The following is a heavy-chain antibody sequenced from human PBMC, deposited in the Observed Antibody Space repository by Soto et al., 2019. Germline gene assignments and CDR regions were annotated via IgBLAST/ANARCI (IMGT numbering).Heavy chain of an antibody. Sequence: QVQLQESGPGLVKPSQTLSLTCTVSGDSMNSGDYYWNWIRQSPGKGLEWIGHIYNGGNSYQNPSLKVRGTISVDPSKSHFFLSVTAVIVADTAVYYCARDFCNSPYPMYVWGQGTAVTVSS. V-gene: IGHV4-30-4*01. D-gene: IGHD3-3*01. CDR3: ARDFCNSPYPMYV. CDR1: GDSMNSGDYY. CDR2: IYNGGNS. J-gene: IGHJ6*02.